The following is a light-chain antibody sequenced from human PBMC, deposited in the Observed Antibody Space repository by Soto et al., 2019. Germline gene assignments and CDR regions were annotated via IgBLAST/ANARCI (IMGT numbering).Light chain of an antibody. J-gene: IGKJ2*01. V-gene: IGKV3-20*01. CDR2: GAS. CDR3: QQYSSSPYT. Sequence: EIVLTQSPGTLSLSPGERATLSCRASQSVSSTSLAWYQQKPGQAPRLLIYGASSRATGIPDRFSGSGSGTDFTLTISRLETEDFAVFYCQQYSSSPYTFGQGTKLEIK. CDR1: QSVSSTS.